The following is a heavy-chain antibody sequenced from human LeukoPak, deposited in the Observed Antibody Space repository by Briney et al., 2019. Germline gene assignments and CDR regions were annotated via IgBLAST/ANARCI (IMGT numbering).Heavy chain of an antibody. Sequence: SETLSLTCTVSGGSISSGGYYWSWIRQHPGKGLEWLGYIYYSGSTYYNPSLKSRVTISVDTSKNQFSLKLSSVTAADTAVYYCARGSGRVGIYYFDYWGQGTLVTVSS. J-gene: IGHJ4*02. V-gene: IGHV4-31*03. CDR2: IYYSGST. CDR3: ARGSGRVGIYYFDY. CDR1: GGSISSGGYY. D-gene: IGHD3-10*01.